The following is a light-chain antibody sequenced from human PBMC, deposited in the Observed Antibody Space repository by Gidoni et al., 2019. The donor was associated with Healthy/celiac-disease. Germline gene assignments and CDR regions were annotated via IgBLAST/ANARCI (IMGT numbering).Light chain of an antibody. V-gene: IGKV3-20*01. CDR1: QSVSSNY. CDR3: QRYGSSPPGLT. J-gene: IGKJ4*01. CDR2: GAS. Sequence: EILLTQSPGTLSLSPGERATISCKASQSVSSNYLAWYQQKPGQAPRLLIYGASSRATGIPDRFSGSGSGTDLTLTISRLEPEDFAVYYCQRYGSSPPGLTFGGGTKVEIK.